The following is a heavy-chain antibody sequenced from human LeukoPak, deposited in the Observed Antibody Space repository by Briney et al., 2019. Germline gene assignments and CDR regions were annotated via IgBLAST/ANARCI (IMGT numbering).Heavy chain of an antibody. CDR2: INPNSGGT. Sequence: GASVKVSCKASGYTFTGYYMHWVRQAPGQGLEWMGWINPNSGGTNYAQEFQGRVTMTRDTSISTAYMELSRLRSEDTAVYYCARDRYGDYSNWFDPWGQGTLVTVSS. J-gene: IGHJ5*02. CDR3: ARDRYGDYSNWFDP. V-gene: IGHV1-2*02. D-gene: IGHD4-17*01. CDR1: GYTFTGYY.